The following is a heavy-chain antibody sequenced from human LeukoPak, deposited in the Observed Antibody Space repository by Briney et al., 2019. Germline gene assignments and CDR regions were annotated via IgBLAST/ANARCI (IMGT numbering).Heavy chain of an antibody. D-gene: IGHD3-22*01. CDR1: GYSISSGYY. J-gene: IGHJ4*02. CDR3: ARLTASYYDSSGYH. Sequence: LSLTCTVSGYSISSGYYWGWIRQPPGKGLEWVSYISSSSSTIYYADSVKGRFTISRDNAKNSLYLQMNSLRAEDTAVYYCARLTASYYDSSGYHWGQGTLVTVSS. CDR2: ISSSSSTI. V-gene: IGHV3-11*04.